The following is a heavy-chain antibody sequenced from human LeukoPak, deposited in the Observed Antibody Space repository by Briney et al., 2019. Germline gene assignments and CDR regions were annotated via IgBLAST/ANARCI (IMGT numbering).Heavy chain of an antibody. CDR2: INHSGST. Sequence: SETLSLTCAVYGGSFSGYYWSWIRQPPGKGLEWIGEINHSGSTNYNPSLKSRVTISVDTSKNQFSLRLSSVTAADTAVYYCASLDSSGWYFFDNWGQGTLVTVSS. CDR1: GGSFSGYY. J-gene: IGHJ4*02. D-gene: IGHD6-19*01. CDR3: ASLDSSGWYFFDN. V-gene: IGHV4-34*01.